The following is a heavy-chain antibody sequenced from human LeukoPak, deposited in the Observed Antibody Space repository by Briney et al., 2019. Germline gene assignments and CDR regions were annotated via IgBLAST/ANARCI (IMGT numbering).Heavy chain of an antibody. V-gene: IGHV4-59*01. CDR2: IYYRGTT. CDR3: ARDDAFDI. CDR1: GHSISSYY. J-gene: IGHJ3*02. Sequence: PSETLSLTCTVSGHSISSYYWSWIRQPPRKGLEWIGYIYYRGTTNYNPSLKSRVTISVDTSKNQFSLKLSSVTAADTAVYYCARDDAFDIWGQGTMVTVSS.